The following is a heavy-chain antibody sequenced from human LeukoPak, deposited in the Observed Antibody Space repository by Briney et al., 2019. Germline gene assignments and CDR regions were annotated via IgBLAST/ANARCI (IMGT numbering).Heavy chain of an antibody. V-gene: IGHV4-39*01. D-gene: IGHD6-25*01. CDR1: GGSISSSNYY. J-gene: IGHJ4*02. CDR2: MYHSGST. Sequence: PSETLSLTCTVSGGSISSSNYYWGWIRQPPGKGLEWIGNMYHSGSTYYNPSLESRVTISLDTSKNQFSLKLSSVTAADTAVYYCAAAFDYWGQGTLVTVSS. CDR3: AAAFDY.